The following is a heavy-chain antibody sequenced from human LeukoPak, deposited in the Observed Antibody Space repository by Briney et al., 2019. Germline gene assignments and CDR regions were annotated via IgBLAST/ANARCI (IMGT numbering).Heavy chain of an antibody. CDR3: ARAGGRSWFDP. V-gene: IGHV1-2*02. CDR2: INPNSGGT. J-gene: IGHJ5*02. Sequence: ASVKVSCKASGYTFTGHYMHWVRQAPGQGFEWMGWINPNSGGTNYAQKFQGRVTMTRDTSISTAYMELSRLTSDDTAVYYCARAGGRSWFDPWGQGTLVTVSS. CDR1: GYTFTGHY.